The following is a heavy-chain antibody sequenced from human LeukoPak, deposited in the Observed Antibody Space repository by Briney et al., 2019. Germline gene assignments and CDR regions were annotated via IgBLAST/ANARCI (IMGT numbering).Heavy chain of an antibody. CDR2: IYYSGNS. J-gene: IGHJ4*02. D-gene: IGHD2-15*01. CDR1: GGSISSYY. CDR3: ATRSTGVAATFDS. Sequence: SETLSLTCTVSGGSISSYYWSWIRQPPGKGLEWIGYIYYSGNSNYNPSLKSRVTISADTSKNEFSLKLSSVTAADTAIYYCATRSTGVAATFDSWGQGALVTVSS. V-gene: IGHV4-59*01.